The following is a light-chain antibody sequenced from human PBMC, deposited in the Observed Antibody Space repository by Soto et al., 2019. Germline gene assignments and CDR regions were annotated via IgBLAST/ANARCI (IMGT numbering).Light chain of an antibody. CDR3: LQHNTYPHT. V-gene: IGKV1-17*03. J-gene: IGKJ2*01. Sequence: DTQMTQSPSAMSASVGDRVTITCRASRDITNYVAWFQQKPGQVPKRLIYAASSLHRGVPSRFSGSGSGTEFTLTISRLQPEEFATYYCLQHNTYPHTFGQGNKLEIK. CDR1: RDITNY. CDR2: AAS.